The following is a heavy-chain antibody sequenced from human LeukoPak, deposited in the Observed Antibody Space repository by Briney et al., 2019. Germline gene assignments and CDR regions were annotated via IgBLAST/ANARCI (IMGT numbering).Heavy chain of an antibody. D-gene: IGHD1-26*01. CDR3: TKGGELMNY. V-gene: IGHV4-61*02. J-gene: IGHJ4*02. CDR2: IYTSGST. Sequence: PSQTLSLTCTVSGGSVSSGNYYWTWIRQPAGKGLEWIGRIYTSGSTNYNPSLKSRVTISLDASKNQFSLRLSSVTAADTAVYYCTKGGELMNYWGQGTLVTVSS. CDR1: GGSVSSGNYY.